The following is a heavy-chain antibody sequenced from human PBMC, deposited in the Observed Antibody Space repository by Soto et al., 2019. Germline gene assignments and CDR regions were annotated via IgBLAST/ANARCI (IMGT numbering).Heavy chain of an antibody. CDR3: AKGGLRSSSWDGDYYYGMDV. D-gene: IGHD6-13*01. CDR1: GFTFSSYG. CDR2: ISYDGSNK. V-gene: IGHV3-30*18. J-gene: IGHJ6*02. Sequence: PGGSLRLSCAASGFTFSSYGMHWVRQAPGKGLEWVAVISYDGSNKYYADSVKGRFTISRDNSKNTLYLQMNSLRAEDTAVHYCAKGGLRSSSWDGDYYYGMDVWGQGTTVTVSS.